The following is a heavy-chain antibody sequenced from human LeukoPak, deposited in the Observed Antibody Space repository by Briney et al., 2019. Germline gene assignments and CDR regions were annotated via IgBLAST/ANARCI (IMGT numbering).Heavy chain of an antibody. Sequence: GGSLRLSCAASGFTFSSYGMHWVRQAPGKGLEWVAVISYDGSNKYYADSVKGRFTISRDNSKNTLYLQMNSLRAEDTAVYYCAKDKCKKCGSRFYYFDYWGQGTLVTVSS. CDR3: AKDKCKKCGSRFYYFDY. V-gene: IGHV3-30*18. J-gene: IGHJ4*02. CDR1: GFTFSSYG. CDR2: ISYDGSNK. D-gene: IGHD6-13*01.